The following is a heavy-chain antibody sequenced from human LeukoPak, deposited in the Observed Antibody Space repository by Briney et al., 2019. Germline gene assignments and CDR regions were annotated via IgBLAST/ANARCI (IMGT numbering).Heavy chain of an antibody. Sequence: RSETLSLTCTVSGGSISSYYWSWIRQPPGKGLEWIGYIYYSGSTNYNPSLKSRVTISVDTSKNQFSLKLSSVTAADTAVYYCASGTMVRGVIMPFDYWGQGTLVTVSS. CDR1: GGSISSYY. J-gene: IGHJ4*02. V-gene: IGHV4-59*01. D-gene: IGHD3-10*01. CDR2: IYYSGST. CDR3: ASGTMVRGVIMPFDY.